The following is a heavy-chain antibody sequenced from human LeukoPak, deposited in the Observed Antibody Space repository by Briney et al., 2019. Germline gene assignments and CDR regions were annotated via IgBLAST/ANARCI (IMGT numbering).Heavy chain of an antibody. CDR1: RFTFSNAW. V-gene: IGHV3-15*01. CDR3: AIDEPDYAPYDFDY. Sequence: GGSLRLSCAVSRFTFSNAWLNWVRQAPGKRLEWVGRIKSKADGETTDYVVPVKGRFTISRDDSNNMVYLQMNSLKIEDTAVYYCAIDEPDYAPYDFDYWGQGTQVTVSS. J-gene: IGHJ4*02. D-gene: IGHD4-17*01. CDR2: IKSKADGETT.